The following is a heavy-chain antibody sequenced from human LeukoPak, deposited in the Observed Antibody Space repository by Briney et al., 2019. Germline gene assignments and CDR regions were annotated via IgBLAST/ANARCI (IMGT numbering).Heavy chain of an antibody. J-gene: IGHJ5*02. V-gene: IGHV1-18*01. CDR1: GYTFTSYG. Sequence: ASVKVSSKASGYTFTSYGISWVRQAPGQGPEWMGWISAYNGNTNYAQKLQGRVTMTTDTSTSTAYMELRSLRSEDTAVYYCAKGSSSWYWFNGWFDPWGQGTLVTVSS. D-gene: IGHD6-13*01. CDR2: ISAYNGNT. CDR3: AKGSSSWYWFNGWFDP.